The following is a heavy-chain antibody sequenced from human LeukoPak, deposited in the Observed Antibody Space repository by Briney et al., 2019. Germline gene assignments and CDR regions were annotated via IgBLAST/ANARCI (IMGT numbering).Heavy chain of an antibody. CDR3: ARVSRGTTAPFDY. J-gene: IGHJ4*02. V-gene: IGHV3-21*01. CDR2: ISSSSSYI. CDR1: GFTFSSYS. Sequence: PGGSLRLSCAASGFTFSSYSMNWVRQAPGKGLEWVSSISSSSSYIYYADSVKGRFTISRDNAKNSLYLQMNSLGAEDTAVYYCARVSRGTTAPFDYWGQGTLVTVSS. D-gene: IGHD1-26*01.